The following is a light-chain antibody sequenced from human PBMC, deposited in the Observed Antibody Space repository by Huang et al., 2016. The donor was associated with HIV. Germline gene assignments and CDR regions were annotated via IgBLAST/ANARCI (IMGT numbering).Light chain of an antibody. CDR3: QQYNNWPPV. CDR2: GAS. CDR1: QSVSSN. V-gene: IGKV3-15*01. J-gene: IGKJ1*01. Sequence: EIVMTQSPATLSVSPGERATLSCRARQSVSSNLAWYQQKPGQAPRLLIYGASTSAAGIPARFSGSGSGTEFTLTISSLQSEDFAVYYCQQYNNWPPVFGQGTKVEIK.